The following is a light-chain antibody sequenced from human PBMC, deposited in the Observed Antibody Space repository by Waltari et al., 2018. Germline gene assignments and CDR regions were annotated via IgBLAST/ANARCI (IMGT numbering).Light chain of an antibody. CDR3: SSYAGSHTVLL. J-gene: IGLJ2*01. CDR2: EAS. Sequence: QSALTQPPSASGSPGQSVTISCTGTSSDIGGYPYVSWYQQHPGEAPKLIICEASKRSSGVPDRCSGAEAGNPAALTVSGLQADDEADYYCSSYAGSHTVLLFGGGTKLTVL. V-gene: IGLV2-8*01. CDR1: SSDIGGYPY.